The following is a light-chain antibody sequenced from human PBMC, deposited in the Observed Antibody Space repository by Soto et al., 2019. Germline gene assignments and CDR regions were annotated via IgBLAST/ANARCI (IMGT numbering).Light chain of an antibody. V-gene: IGKV3-15*01. CDR2: GAS. CDR3: QRYNDWPQT. J-gene: IGKJ1*01. Sequence: EIVMTQSPATLSVSPGERATLSCRASQSVDSNLAWYQQQPGQAPRLLIYGASTRATGLPAKYSGSGSGTEFTLTISSLQSEDFAVYYCQRYNDWPQTFGQGTKVEIK. CDR1: QSVDSN.